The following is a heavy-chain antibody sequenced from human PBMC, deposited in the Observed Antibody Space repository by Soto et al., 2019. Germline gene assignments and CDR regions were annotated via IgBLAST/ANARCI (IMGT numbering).Heavy chain of an antibody. CDR3: ARDPYSSSFRSSYYYYYGMDV. Sequence: GGSLRLSCAASGFTFSSYAMHWVRQAPGKGLEWVAVISYDGSNKYYADSVKGRFTISRDNSKNTLYLQMNSLRAEDTAVYYCARDPYSSSFRSSYYYYYGMDVWGQGTTVTVSS. D-gene: IGHD6-6*01. J-gene: IGHJ6*02. V-gene: IGHV3-30-3*01. CDR2: ISYDGSNK. CDR1: GFTFSSYA.